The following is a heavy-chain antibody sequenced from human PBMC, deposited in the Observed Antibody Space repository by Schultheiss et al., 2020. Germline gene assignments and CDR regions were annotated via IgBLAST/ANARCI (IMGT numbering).Heavy chain of an antibody. D-gene: IGHD1-26*01. CDR3: AAGGATRYYYYYGMDV. V-gene: IGHV1-69*13. Sequence: SVKVSCKASGGTFSSYAISWVRQAPGQGLEWMGGIIPIFGTANYAQKFQGRVTITADESTSTAYMELSSLRSEDTAVYYCAAGGATRYYYYYGMDVWGQGTTVTVSS. CDR2: IIPIFGTA. CDR1: GGTFSSYA. J-gene: IGHJ6*02.